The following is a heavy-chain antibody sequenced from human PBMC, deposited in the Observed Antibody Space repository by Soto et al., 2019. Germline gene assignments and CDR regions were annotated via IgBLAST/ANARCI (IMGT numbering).Heavy chain of an antibody. CDR1: EFTFSNYV. CDR3: AKGSSNWGSGYYFDY. V-gene: IGHV3-23*01. Sequence: GGSLRLSCAASEFTFSNYVMGWVRQAPGKGLEWVSSITDSGGNTYYADSVKGRFTISRDNSKNTLYLQMNSLRAEDTAVYYCAKGSSNWGSGYYFDYWGQGALVTVSS. D-gene: IGHD6-13*01. CDR2: ITDSGGNT. J-gene: IGHJ4*02.